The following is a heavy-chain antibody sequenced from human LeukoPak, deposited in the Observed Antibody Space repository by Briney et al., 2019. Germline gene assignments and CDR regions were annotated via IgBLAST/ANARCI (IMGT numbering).Heavy chain of an antibody. V-gene: IGHV3-53*05. CDR1: GFTVSSNY. CDR3: ARDYKAWLSGTVGYFDP. CDR2: NYSGGST. D-gene: IGHD3/OR15-3a*01. Sequence: GGSLRLSCAASGFTVSSNYMSWVRQAPGKGLEWVSVNYSGGSTYYADSVKGRFTISRDNSKNSLYLQMNSLRGDDTALYYCARDYKAWLSGTVGYFDPWGQGTLVTVSS. J-gene: IGHJ4*02.